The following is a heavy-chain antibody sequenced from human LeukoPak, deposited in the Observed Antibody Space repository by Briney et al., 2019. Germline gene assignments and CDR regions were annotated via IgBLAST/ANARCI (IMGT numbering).Heavy chain of an antibody. Sequence: PSETLSLTCVVSGYSITSGYYWGWMRQAPGKGLEWIGTLYHSDNTYHNPSLKSRVTMSVETSKNQCSLRLNSVTAADSAVYYCARHRPFGNWFEPWGQGALLTVSS. D-gene: IGHD3-3*01. J-gene: IGHJ5*02. CDR2: LYHSDNT. V-gene: IGHV4-38-2*01. CDR3: ARHRPFGNWFEP. CDR1: GYSITSGYY.